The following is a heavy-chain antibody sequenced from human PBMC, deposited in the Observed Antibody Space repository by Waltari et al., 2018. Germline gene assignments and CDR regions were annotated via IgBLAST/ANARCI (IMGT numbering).Heavy chain of an antibody. CDR1: CFTFSRSA. Sequence: QVQLVESGGGVVQPGRSLRLSCAASCFTFSRSAMHWVRQAPGKGLEWVAVISYDGSNKYYADSVKGRFTISRDNSKNTLYLQMNSLRAEDTAVYYCARDQADTAMVDYWGQGTLVTVSS. J-gene: IGHJ4*02. V-gene: IGHV3-30*04. D-gene: IGHD5-18*01. CDR3: ARDQADTAMVDY. CDR2: ISYDGSNK.